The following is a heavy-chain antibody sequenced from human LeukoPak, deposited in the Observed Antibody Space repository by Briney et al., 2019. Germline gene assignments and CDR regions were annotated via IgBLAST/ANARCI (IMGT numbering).Heavy chain of an antibody. CDR3: ARVDSSDWNAYFYYLDV. J-gene: IGHJ6*03. V-gene: IGHV3-30*04. D-gene: IGHD6-19*01. CDR1: GFTFSNYA. CDR2: TSYDGSKK. Sequence: PGRSLRLSCAASGFTFSNYAFQWVPQAPGKGLEWVALTSYDGSKKYYADSVKGRFTLSRDNSKNTLSLQMNSLRAEDTAVYYCARVDSSDWNAYFYYLDVWGKGTTVTVSS.